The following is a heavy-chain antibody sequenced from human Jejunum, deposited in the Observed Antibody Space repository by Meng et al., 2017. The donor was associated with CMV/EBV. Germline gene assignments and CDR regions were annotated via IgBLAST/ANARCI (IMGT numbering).Heavy chain of an antibody. D-gene: IGHD2-15*01. CDR2: ITGGGTTT. CDR3: AKSEGFCAGGSCSDS. CDR1: GFLFTSYA. J-gene: IGHJ4*02. Sequence: SGFLFTSYAMSWVRQAPGKGLEWVSAITGGGTTTYYADSVKGRFAVSRENSENTLYLQMNSLRAEDTAVYYCAKSEGFCAGGSCSDSWGQGTLVTVSS. V-gene: IGHV3-23*01.